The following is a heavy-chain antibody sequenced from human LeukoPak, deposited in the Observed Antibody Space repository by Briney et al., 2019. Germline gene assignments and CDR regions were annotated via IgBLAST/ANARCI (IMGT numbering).Heavy chain of an antibody. Sequence: GGSLRLSCAASGFTFSSYAMHWVRQAPGKGLDWVAVLSYDGNNGYYADSVKGRFTISRDNSKNTLFLQMNSLRAEDTAVYYCARDATRGYSYGFPFDHWGQGTLVTVSS. V-gene: IGHV3-30-3*01. CDR2: LSYDGNNG. CDR1: GFTFSSYA. J-gene: IGHJ4*02. D-gene: IGHD5-18*01. CDR3: ARDATRGYSYGFPFDH.